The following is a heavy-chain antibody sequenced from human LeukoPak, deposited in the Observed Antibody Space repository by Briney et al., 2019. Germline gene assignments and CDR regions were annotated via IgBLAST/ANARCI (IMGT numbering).Heavy chain of an antibody. J-gene: IGHJ6*03. CDR3: ARVPRITMVRGVIPYYYYYMDV. D-gene: IGHD3-10*01. V-gene: IGHV1-8*01. CDR1: GYTFTSYD. CDR2: MNPNSGNT. Sequence: ASVKDSCKASGYTFTSYDINWVRQATGQGLEWMGWMNPNSGNTGYAQKFQGRVTMTRNTSISTAYMELSSLRSEDTAVYYCARVPRITMVRGVIPYYYYYMDVWGKGTTVTVSS.